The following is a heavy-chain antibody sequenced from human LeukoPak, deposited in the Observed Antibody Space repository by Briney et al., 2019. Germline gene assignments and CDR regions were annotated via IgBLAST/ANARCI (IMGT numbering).Heavy chain of an antibody. CDR1: GYTLTELS. Sequence: ASVKVSRKVSGYTLTELSMHWVRQAPGKGLEWMGGFDPEDGETIYAQKFQGRVTMTEDTSTDTAYMELSSLRSEDTAVYYCAREGDCSGGSCLFSDAFDIWGQGTMVTVSS. V-gene: IGHV1-24*01. J-gene: IGHJ3*02. CDR3: AREGDCSGGSCLFSDAFDI. D-gene: IGHD2-15*01. CDR2: FDPEDGET.